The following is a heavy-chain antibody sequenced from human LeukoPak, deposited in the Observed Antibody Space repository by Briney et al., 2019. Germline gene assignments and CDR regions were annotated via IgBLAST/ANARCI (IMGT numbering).Heavy chain of an antibody. V-gene: IGHV3-48*03. D-gene: IGHD3-10*02. J-gene: IGHJ6*04. CDR3: AELGITMIGGV. CDR1: GCTFSSSA. Sequence: PGGSLRLSCAASGCTFSSSAMSWVRQAPGKGLEGVSYISRSGSTRYYADSVKGRFNISRDNAKNALYLQMNSLRAEDKAVYYCAELGITMIGGVWGKGTPVTISS. CDR2: ISRSGSTR.